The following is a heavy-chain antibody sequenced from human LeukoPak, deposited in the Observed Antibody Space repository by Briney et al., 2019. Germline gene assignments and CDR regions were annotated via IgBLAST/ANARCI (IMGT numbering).Heavy chain of an antibody. Sequence: SQTLSLTCTVSGASISRGDYDCCSVRQPPGKGRELIGYIYYRGRTYYNQSLKSRVNISVDTSKNQFSLKLSSVAAADTAVYDCARERTAVAGTQHAFDIWGQGTMVTVSS. CDR1: GASISRGDYD. J-gene: IGHJ3*02. CDR3: ARERTAVAGTQHAFDI. D-gene: IGHD6-19*01. V-gene: IGHV4-30-4*08. CDR2: IYYRGRT.